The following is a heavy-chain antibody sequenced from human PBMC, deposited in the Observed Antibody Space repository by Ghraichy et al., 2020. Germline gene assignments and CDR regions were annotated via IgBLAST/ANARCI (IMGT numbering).Heavy chain of an antibody. V-gene: IGHV1-24*01. CDR3: AIVYVGGSWFNGMDV. CDR1: GYTLTELS. CDR2: FDPEDGEK. D-gene: IGHD6-13*01. J-gene: IGHJ6*02. Sequence: ASVKVSCKVSGYTLTELSMHWVRQAPGKGLEWMGGFDPEDGEKIYAQKFQGRVYMTEDTSTDTVYLDLSSLRSEDTAVYYCAIVYVGGSWFNGMDVWGQGTTVTVSS.